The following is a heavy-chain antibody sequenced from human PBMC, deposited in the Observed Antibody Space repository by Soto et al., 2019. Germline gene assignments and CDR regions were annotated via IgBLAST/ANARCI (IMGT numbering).Heavy chain of an antibody. Sequence: SLKVSCKASGGTFSSYTISWVRQAPGQGLEWMGGTFPMFGKANYAQKFQGRVTISADKSTSTAYMELSSLRSEDTDVYYCATVDISTWIDGMDVWGQGTTVTVSS. J-gene: IGHJ6*02. V-gene: IGHV1-69*06. CDR2: TFPMFGKA. CDR1: GGTFSSYT. D-gene: IGHD2-2*01. CDR3: ATVDISTWIDGMDV.